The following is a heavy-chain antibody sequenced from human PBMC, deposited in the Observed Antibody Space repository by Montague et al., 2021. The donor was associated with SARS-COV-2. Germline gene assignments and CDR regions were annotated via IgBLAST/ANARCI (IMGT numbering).Heavy chain of an antibody. V-gene: IGHV4-31*03. CDR2: IYYSGST. Sequence: TLSLTCTVSGGSISSGGYYWSWIRQHPGKGLEWIGYIYYSGSTYYNPSLKSRVTISVDTSKNQFSLKLSSVTAADTVVYYCARVDNLAQGVLPAEDAFDIWGQGTMVTVSS. CDR3: ARVDNLAQGVLPAEDAFDI. J-gene: IGHJ3*02. D-gene: IGHD3-10*01. CDR1: GGSISSGGYY.